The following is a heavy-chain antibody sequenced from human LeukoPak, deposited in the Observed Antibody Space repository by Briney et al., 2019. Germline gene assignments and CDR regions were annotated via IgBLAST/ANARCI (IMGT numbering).Heavy chain of an antibody. CDR1: GGSISSYY. Sequence: SETLSLTCTVSGGSISSYYWSWIRQPPGKGLEWIGYIYYSGSTNYNPSLKSRVTISVDTSKNQFSLKLSSVTAADTAVYYCARGWIDYDSSGYYPTYDYWGQGTLVTVSS. V-gene: IGHV4-59*12. D-gene: IGHD3-22*01. J-gene: IGHJ4*02. CDR3: ARGWIDYDSSGYYPTYDY. CDR2: IYYSGST.